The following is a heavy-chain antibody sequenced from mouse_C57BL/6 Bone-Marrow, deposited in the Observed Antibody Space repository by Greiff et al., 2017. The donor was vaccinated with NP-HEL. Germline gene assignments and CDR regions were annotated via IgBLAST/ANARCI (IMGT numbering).Heavy chain of an antibody. J-gene: IGHJ1*03. V-gene: IGHV1-52*01. CDR1: GYTFTSYW. CDR3: ASGRPWYFDV. Sequence: QVQLQQPGAELVRPGSSVKLSCKASGYTFTSYWMHWVKQRPIQGLEWIGNIDPSDSETHYNQKFKDKATLTVDKSSSTVYMQLSSLTSEYSAVYCCASGRPWYFDVWGTGTTVTVSS. CDR2: IDPSDSET.